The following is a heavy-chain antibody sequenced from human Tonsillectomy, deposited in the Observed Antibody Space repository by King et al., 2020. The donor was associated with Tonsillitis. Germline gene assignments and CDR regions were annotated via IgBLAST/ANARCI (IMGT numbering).Heavy chain of an antibody. J-gene: IGHJ4*02. CDR2: ISYDGSKK. Sequence: VQLVESGGGVVQPGRSLRLSCAASGFTFSSYAMHWVRQAPGKGLEWVAVISYDGSKKYYADSVKGRFTISRDNSKNTLYLQMNSLRAEDTAVYYCARESTVTTLDYWGQGTLVTVSS. V-gene: IGHV3-30-3*01. D-gene: IGHD4-17*01. CDR1: GFTFSSYA. CDR3: ARESTVTTLDY.